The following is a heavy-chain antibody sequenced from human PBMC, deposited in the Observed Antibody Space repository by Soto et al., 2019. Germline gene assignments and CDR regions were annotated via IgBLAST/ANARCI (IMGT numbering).Heavy chain of an antibody. CDR3: ARAGGYCSSTSCYGVYYYGMDV. CDR2: IYYSGST. Sequence: SETLSLTCTVSGGSISSYYWSWIRQPPGKGLEWIGYIYYSGSTNYNPSLKSRVTISVDTSKNQLSLKLSSVTAADTAVYYCARAGGYCSSTSCYGVYYYGMDVWGQGTTVTVSS. J-gene: IGHJ6*02. D-gene: IGHD2-2*01. V-gene: IGHV4-59*01. CDR1: GGSISSYY.